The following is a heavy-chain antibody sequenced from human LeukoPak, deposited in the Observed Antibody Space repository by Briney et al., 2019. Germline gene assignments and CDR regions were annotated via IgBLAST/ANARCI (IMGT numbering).Heavy chain of an antibody. V-gene: IGHV4-34*01. CDR1: GGSFSGYY. Sequence: SETLSLTCAVYGGSFSGYYWSWIRQPPGKGLEWIGEINHSGSTSYNPSLKSRVTISVDTSKNQFSLKLSSVTAADTAVYYCARVPGYCSSTSCYNLDYWGQGTLVTVSS. CDR2: INHSGST. CDR3: ARVPGYCSSTSCYNLDY. J-gene: IGHJ4*02. D-gene: IGHD2-2*02.